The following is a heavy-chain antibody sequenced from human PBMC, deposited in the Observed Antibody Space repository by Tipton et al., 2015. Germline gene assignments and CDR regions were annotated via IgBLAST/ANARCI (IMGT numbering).Heavy chain of an antibody. D-gene: IGHD2-8*02. Sequence: SLRLSCAASGFTFSDYYMSWIRQAPGKGLEWVSYISSSGNTIYYAGSVKGRFTISRDNAKNSLYLQMNSLRAEDTAVYYCAKGGWGGGVSFDYWGQGTLVTVSS. V-gene: IGHV3-11*01. CDR1: GFTFSDYY. CDR2: ISSSGNTI. CDR3: AKGGWGGGVSFDY. J-gene: IGHJ4*02.